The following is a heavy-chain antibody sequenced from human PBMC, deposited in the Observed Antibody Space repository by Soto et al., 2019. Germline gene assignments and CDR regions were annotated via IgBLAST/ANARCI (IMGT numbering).Heavy chain of an antibody. CDR1: GFTFSSYA. J-gene: IGHJ4*02. V-gene: IGHV3-30-3*01. Sequence: PGGSLRLSCAASGFTFSSYAMHWVRQAPGKGLEWVAVISYDGSNKYYADSVKGRFTISRDNSKNTLYLQMNSLRAEDTAVYCCARDGSGSSWLDYWGQGTLVTVSS. CDR3: ARDGSGSSWLDY. D-gene: IGHD6-13*01. CDR2: ISYDGSNK.